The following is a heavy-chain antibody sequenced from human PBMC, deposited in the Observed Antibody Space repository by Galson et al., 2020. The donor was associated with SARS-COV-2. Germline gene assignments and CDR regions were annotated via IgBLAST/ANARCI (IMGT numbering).Heavy chain of an antibody. Sequence: ASVKVSCKASGYTFTAYYMHWVRQAPGQGLEWMGCINPNSGGTNYAQKFQGRVTMTRDTSISTAYMELSRLRSDDTAVYYCARDLGYYYDSSGYPLDAFDIWGQGTMVTVSS. CDR3: ARDLGYYYDSSGYPLDAFDI. J-gene: IGHJ3*02. D-gene: IGHD3-22*01. V-gene: IGHV1-2*02. CDR1: GYTFTAYY. CDR2: INPNSGGT.